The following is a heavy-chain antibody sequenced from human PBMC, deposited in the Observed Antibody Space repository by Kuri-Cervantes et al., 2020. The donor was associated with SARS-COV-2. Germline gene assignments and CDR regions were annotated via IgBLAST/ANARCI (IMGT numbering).Heavy chain of an antibody. Sequence: SETLSLTCAVYGGSFSGYYWSWIRQPPGKGLEWIGEINHSGSTNYNPSLKSRVTISVDTSKNQFSLKLSSVTAADTAVYYCAKHAMVRGVIITKAGGTDYWGQGTLVTVSS. CDR2: INHSGST. V-gene: IGHV4-34*01. J-gene: IGHJ4*02. D-gene: IGHD3-10*01. CDR1: GGSFSGYY. CDR3: AKHAMVRGVIITKAGGTDY.